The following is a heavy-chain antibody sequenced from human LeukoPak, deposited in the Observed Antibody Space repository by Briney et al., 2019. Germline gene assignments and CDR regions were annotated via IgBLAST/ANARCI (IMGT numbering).Heavy chain of an antibody. CDR3: AKDQGSSSWYPGY. Sequence: QPGRSLRLSCAASGFTFSSYGMHWVRQAPGKGLEWVAFIRYDGSNKYYADSVKGRFTISRDNSKNTLYLQMNSLRAEDTAVYYCAKDQGSSSWYPGYWGQGTLVTVSS. CDR2: IRYDGSNK. CDR1: GFTFSSYG. V-gene: IGHV3-30*02. J-gene: IGHJ4*02. D-gene: IGHD6-13*01.